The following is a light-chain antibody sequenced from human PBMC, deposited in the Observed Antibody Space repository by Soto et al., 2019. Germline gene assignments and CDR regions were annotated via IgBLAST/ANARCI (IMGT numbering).Light chain of an antibody. Sequence: QSALTQPASVSGSAGQSVTISCTGTSSDVGSYSLVSWYQQYPGKAPKLIIYEGTKRPSGVSNRFSGSKSGNTASLTISGLQAEDEADYYCCSYAGSRVFGAGTKLTV. J-gene: IGLJ1*01. CDR2: EGT. CDR1: SSDVGSYSL. V-gene: IGLV2-23*01. CDR3: CSYAGSRV.